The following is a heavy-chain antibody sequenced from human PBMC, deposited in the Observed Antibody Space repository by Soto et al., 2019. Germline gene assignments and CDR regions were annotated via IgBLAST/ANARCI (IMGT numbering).Heavy chain of an antibody. CDR3: ASSLDYYDSSGYYFDY. J-gene: IGHJ4*02. CDR1: GGSISSGGYS. D-gene: IGHD3-22*01. CDR2: IYHSGST. V-gene: IGHV4-30-2*01. Sequence: SETLSLTCAVSGGSISSGGYSWSWIRQPPGKGLEWIGYIYHSGSTYYNPSLKSRVTISVDRSKNQFSLKLSSVTAADTAVYYCASSLDYYDSSGYYFDYWGQGTLVTVSS.